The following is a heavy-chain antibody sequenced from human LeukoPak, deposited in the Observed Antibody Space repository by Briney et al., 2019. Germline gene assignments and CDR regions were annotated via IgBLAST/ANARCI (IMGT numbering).Heavy chain of an antibody. Sequence: SETLSLTCAVYGGSFSGYYWSWIRQPPGKGLGWIGEINHSGSTNYNPSLKSRVTISVDTSKNQFSLKLSSVTAADTAVYYCARRRIAAYNWFDPWGQGTLVIVSS. V-gene: IGHV4-34*01. J-gene: IGHJ5*02. CDR3: ARRRIAAYNWFDP. CDR2: INHSGST. D-gene: IGHD6-6*01. CDR1: GGSFSGYY.